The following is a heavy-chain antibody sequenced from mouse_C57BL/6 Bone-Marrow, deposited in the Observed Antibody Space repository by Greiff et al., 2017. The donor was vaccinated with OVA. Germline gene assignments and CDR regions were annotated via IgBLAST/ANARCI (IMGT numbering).Heavy chain of an antibody. CDR3: ARSYYGNYLRYWYFDV. Sequence: EVKVVESGGGLVKPGGSLKLSCAASGFTFSSYAMSWVRQTPEKRLEWVATISDGGSYTYYPDNVKGRFTISRDNAKNNLYLQMSHLKSEDTAMYYCARSYYGNYLRYWYFDVWGTGTTVTVSS. CDR2: ISDGGSYT. J-gene: IGHJ1*03. CDR1: GFTFSSYA. V-gene: IGHV5-4*03. D-gene: IGHD2-10*01.